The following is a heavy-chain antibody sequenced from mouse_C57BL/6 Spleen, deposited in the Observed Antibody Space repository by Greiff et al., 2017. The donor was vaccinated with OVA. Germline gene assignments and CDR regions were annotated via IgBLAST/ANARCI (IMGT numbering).Heavy chain of an antibody. CDR2: VYPYNGGT. CDR1: GFTFTDYY. V-gene: IGHV1-36*01. D-gene: IGHD1-1*01. CDR3: ALTVVANPYWYFDV. J-gene: IGHJ1*03. Sequence: VQLKESGPVLVKPGPSVKISCKASGFTFTDYYMHWVKQSHGKSLEWIGLVYPYNGGTSYNQKFKGKATLTVDTSSSTAYMELHSLTSADSAVDYCALTVVANPYWYFDVWGTGTTVTVSS.